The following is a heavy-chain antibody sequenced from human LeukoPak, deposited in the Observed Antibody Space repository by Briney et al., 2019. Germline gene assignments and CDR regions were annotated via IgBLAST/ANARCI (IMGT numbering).Heavy chain of an antibody. V-gene: IGHV3-43*01. CDR3: ARSTCMVAWGSFDI. D-gene: IGHD3-10*01. J-gene: IGHJ3*02. CDR1: GFSFDDHT. Sequence: TGGSLRLSCAASGFSFDDHTMNWVRQAPGKGLEWVSLITWDGGTTYNADSVKGRCTISRDNIKYSLYLQMNSLRTEDTAFDYFARSTCMVAWGSFDIWGQGTLVTVSS. CDR2: ITWDGGTT.